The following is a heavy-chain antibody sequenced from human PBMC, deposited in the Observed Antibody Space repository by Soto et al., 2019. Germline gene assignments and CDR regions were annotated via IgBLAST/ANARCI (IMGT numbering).Heavy chain of an antibody. CDR3: AKDTQVSDRVCDGYSGGSLRLS. J-gene: IGHJ5*01. D-gene: IGHD3-22*01. Sequence: LRLSCAASGFTFDDYAMHWVRQAPGKGLEWVSVISWNSGSTYYADSVKGRFTISRDNSKNSLYLQMNSLRTEDTALYYCAKDTQVSDRVCDGYSGGSLRLSWG. V-gene: IGHV3-43*02. CDR1: GFTFDDYA. CDR2: ISWNSGST.